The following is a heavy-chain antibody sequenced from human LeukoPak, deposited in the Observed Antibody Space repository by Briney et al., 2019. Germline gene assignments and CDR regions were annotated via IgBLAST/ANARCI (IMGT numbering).Heavy chain of an antibody. V-gene: IGHV3-43*01. CDR3: AKVNYPYGSGRGYFDY. CDR2: ISWDGGSA. D-gene: IGHD3-10*01. J-gene: IGHJ4*02. Sequence: PGGSLRLSCAASGFTFADYTMHWVRQAPGKGLEWVSLISWDGGSAYYADSVKGRFTISRDNSKNSLCLQMNSLRTEDTALYYCAKVNYPYGSGRGYFDYWGQGTLVAVSS. CDR1: GFTFADYT.